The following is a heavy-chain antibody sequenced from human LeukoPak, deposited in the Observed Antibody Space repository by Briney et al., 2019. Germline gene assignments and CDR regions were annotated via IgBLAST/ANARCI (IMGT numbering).Heavy chain of an antibody. J-gene: IGHJ2*01. CDR3: ARVYGGYWYFDL. CDR2: IIISIIII. CDR1: GFTFSSYI. V-gene: IGHV3-48*01. D-gene: IGHD4-23*01. Sequence: GGSLRLSCAASGFTFSSYIMYWVRHALGKGLESVSYIIISIIIIYYTDSVKGRFTISRDNAKNSLYLQMNSLRAEDTAVYYCARVYGGYWYFDLWGRGTLVTVSS.